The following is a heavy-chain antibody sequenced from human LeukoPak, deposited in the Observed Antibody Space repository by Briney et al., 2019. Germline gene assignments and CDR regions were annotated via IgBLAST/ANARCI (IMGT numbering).Heavy chain of an antibody. CDR1: GYTFTSYG. V-gene: IGHV1-18*04. D-gene: IGHD3-22*01. CDR2: ISAYNGNT. CDR3: ARATYDSSGYYWNAFDI. Sequence: GASVKVSCKASGYTFTSYGISWVRQAPGQGLERMGWISAYNGNTNYAQKFQGRVTMTRDTSISTAYMELSRLRSDDTAVYYCARATYDSSGYYWNAFDIWGQGTMVTVSS. J-gene: IGHJ3*02.